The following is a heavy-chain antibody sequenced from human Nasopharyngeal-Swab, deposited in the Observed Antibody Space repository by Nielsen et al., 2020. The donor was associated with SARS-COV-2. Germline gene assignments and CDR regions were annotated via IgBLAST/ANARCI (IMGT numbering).Heavy chain of an antibody. CDR1: GFTFSDYA. D-gene: IGHD6-19*01. Sequence: SLKISCTASGFTFSDYAMSWVRQGPGKGLEWLGFIRSKAYGGTTEYAASVKGRFTISRDDSKSIAYLQMNSLETEDTAVYFCSRTRYSSAWQIDYWGQGTLVTVSS. J-gene: IGHJ4*02. CDR2: IRSKAYGGTT. V-gene: IGHV3-49*04. CDR3: SRTRYSSAWQIDY.